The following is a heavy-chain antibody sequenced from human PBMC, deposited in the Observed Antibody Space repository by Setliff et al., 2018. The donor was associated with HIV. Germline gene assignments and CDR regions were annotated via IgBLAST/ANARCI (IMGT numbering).Heavy chain of an antibody. Sequence: GASVKVSCKASGYTFTSYYMHWVRQAPGQGLEWMGIINPSGGSTSYAQKFQGRVTMTRDTSASTSYMVLSSLRSEDMAVYYCARDRPDSTGYYFDYWGQGTLVTVSS. D-gene: IGHD3-22*01. CDR1: GYTFTSYY. J-gene: IGHJ4*02. CDR3: ARDRPDSTGYYFDY. V-gene: IGHV1-46*01. CDR2: INPSGGST.